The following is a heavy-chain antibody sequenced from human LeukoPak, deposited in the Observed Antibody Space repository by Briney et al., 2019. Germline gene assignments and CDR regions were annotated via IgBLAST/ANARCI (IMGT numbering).Heavy chain of an antibody. V-gene: IGHV3-15*01. D-gene: IGHD3/OR15-3a*01. CDR3: TTWTDLYDY. Sequence: GGSLRLSCAASGFTFSNAWMSGVRQAPGMGLDWVGRIRSKTDGGTIDYAAPVKGRFVISRDDSRDTLYLQMNSMRIEDTAMYYCTTWTDLYDYWGQGILVTVSP. CDR1: GFTFSNAW. CDR2: IRSKTDGGTI. J-gene: IGHJ4*02.